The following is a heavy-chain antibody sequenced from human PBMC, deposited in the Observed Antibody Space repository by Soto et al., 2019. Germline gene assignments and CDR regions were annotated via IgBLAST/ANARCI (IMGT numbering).Heavy chain of an antibody. CDR3: AKGITDNGGYYYYSMDV. D-gene: IGHD3-16*01. J-gene: IGHJ6*02. V-gene: IGHV3-23*01. Sequence: GGSLRLSCAASGFTFSSYAMGWVRQAPGKGLDWVSVISGSGGITYSADSVKGRFTISRGNSKNILYLQMNSLRAEDTAVYYCAKGITDNGGYYYYSMDVWGQGTAVTVSS. CDR1: GFTFSSYA. CDR2: ISGSGGIT.